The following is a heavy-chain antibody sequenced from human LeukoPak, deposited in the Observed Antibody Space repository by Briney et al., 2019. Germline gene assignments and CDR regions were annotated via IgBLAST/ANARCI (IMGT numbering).Heavy chain of an antibody. Sequence: SETLSLTCTVSGGSISNYYWSWIRQPAGRGLEWIGRIYSSGSTYYQPSLQSRVTMSVDTSKNQFSLKLSSVTAADTAVYYCARDHYYYDASGYYLLDYWGQGTLVTVSS. CDR3: ARDHYYYDASGYYLLDY. CDR2: IYSSGST. J-gene: IGHJ4*02. V-gene: IGHV4-4*07. D-gene: IGHD3-22*01. CDR1: GGSISNYY.